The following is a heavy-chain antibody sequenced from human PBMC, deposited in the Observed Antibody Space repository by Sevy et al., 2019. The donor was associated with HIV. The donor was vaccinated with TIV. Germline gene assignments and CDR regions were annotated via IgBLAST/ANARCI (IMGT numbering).Heavy chain of an antibody. Sequence: ASLKVSCKASGGTFSSYAISWVRQAPGQGLEWMGGIIPIFGTANYAQKFQGRVTITADESTSTAYMELSSLRSEDTAVYYCARENILVVYAPRPGWFDPWGQGTLVTVSS. CDR1: GGTFSSYA. D-gene: IGHD2-8*02. J-gene: IGHJ5*02. CDR3: ARENILVVYAPRPGWFDP. V-gene: IGHV1-69*13. CDR2: IIPIFGTA.